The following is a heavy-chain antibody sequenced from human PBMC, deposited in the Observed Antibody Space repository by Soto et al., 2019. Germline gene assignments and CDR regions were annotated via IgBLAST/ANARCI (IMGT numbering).Heavy chain of an antibody. D-gene: IGHD1-1*01. Sequence: GGSLRLSCAASGFTFSSYGMHWVRQAPGKGLEWVAVISYDGSNKYYADSVKGRFTISRDNSKNTLYLQMNSLRAEDTAVYYCAKFPRVHLYYYYGMDVRGQRTTVTGSS. CDR2: ISYDGSNK. CDR3: AKFPRVHLYYYYGMDV. V-gene: IGHV3-30*18. CDR1: GFTFSSYG. J-gene: IGHJ6*02.